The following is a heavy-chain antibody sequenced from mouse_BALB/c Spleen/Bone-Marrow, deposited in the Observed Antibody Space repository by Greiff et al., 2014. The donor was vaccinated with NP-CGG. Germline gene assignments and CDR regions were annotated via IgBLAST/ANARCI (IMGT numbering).Heavy chain of an antibody. V-gene: IGHV1-54*01. CDR3: ARRDYSFAY. J-gene: IGHJ3*01. D-gene: IGHD2-13*01. CDR1: GYAFTNYL. Sequence: VNLVESGAELVRPGTSVKVSCKASGYAFTNYLIEWVKQRPGQGLEWIGVINPGSGGTNYNEKFKGKATLTAGKSSSTAYMQLSSLTSDDSAVYFCARRDYSFAYWGQGTLVTVSA. CDR2: INPGSGGT.